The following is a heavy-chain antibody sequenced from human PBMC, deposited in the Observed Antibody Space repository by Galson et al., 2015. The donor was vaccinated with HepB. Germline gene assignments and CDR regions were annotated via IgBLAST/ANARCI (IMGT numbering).Heavy chain of an antibody. V-gene: IGHV3-30*18. CDR2: ISYDGSNK. J-gene: IGHJ4*02. D-gene: IGHD3-10*01. Sequence: SCAASGFTFRSHGMHWVRQAPGKGLEWVAVISYDGSNKYYTDSVKGRFTISRDNSKNALYLQMNSLRPEETAVYFCAKDSRVYKESFDSWGQGTLVTVSS. CDR3: AKDSRVYKESFDS. CDR1: GFTFRSHG.